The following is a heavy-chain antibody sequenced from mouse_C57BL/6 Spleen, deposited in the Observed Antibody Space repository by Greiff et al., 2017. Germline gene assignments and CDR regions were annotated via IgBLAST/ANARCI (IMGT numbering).Heavy chain of an antibody. Sequence: HVKLQQSVAELAKPGASVTLSCKASGYTFTSSWMHWVKQRPGQGLEWIGNIHPSSGNTKYNQKFKDKATLTADKSSSTAYMQLSILTYEDSAVYYCAPGAICYYLDYWGQGTTLTVSS. CDR3: APGAICYYLDY. V-gene: IGHV1-7*01. J-gene: IGHJ2*01. CDR1: GYTFTSSW. D-gene: IGHD6-1*01. CDR2: IHPSSGNT.